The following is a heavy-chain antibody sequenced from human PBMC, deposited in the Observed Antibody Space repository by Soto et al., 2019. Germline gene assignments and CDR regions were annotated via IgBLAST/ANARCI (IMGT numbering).Heavy chain of an antibody. CDR2: ISSRSYTI. V-gene: IGHV3-48*02. CDR3: ARGGSSSDNGMDA. D-gene: IGHD6-6*01. Sequence: EVQLVESGGGLVQPGGSLRLSCAASGFSFSTYSMNWVRQAPGKGLEWVSYISSRSYTIYYIDSVKGRFTISRDNAKSSLYLQMNSLRDEDTAVYYCARGGSSSDNGMDAWGQGTTVTVSS. J-gene: IGHJ6*02. CDR1: GFSFSTYS.